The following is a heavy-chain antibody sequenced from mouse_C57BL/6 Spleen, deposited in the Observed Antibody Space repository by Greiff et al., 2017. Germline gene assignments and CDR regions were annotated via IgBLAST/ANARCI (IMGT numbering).Heavy chain of an antibody. J-gene: IGHJ4*01. V-gene: IGHV1-50*01. D-gene: IGHD2-2*01. Sequence: QVQLQQPGADLVKPGASVKLSCKASGYTFTSYWMQWVKQRPGQGLEWIGKIDPFDSSTNYNQKFKGKATLTVDTSPSTAYMQLSSLTSEDSAVDYCARVGYVNVYAKADWGQGTSVTVSA. CDR2: IDPFDSST. CDR3: ARVGYVNVYAKAD. CDR1: GYTFTSYW.